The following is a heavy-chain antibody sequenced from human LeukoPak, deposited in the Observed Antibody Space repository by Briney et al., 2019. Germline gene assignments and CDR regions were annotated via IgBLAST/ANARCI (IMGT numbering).Heavy chain of an antibody. D-gene: IGHD5-12*01. CDR2: IYYSGST. J-gene: IGHJ3*02. CDR1: SGSISSSSYY. CDR3: ASQLPPTVTGGLDI. Sequence: SETLSLTCTVSSGSISSSSYYWGWIRQPPGKGLEWIGSIYYSGSTYYNPSLKSRVTISVDTSKNHFSLKLSSVTASDTAVYYCASQLPPTVTGGLDIWGQGTMVTVSS. V-gene: IGHV4-39*02.